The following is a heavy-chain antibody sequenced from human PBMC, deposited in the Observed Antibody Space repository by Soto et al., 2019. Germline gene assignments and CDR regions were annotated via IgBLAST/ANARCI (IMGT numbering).Heavy chain of an antibody. J-gene: IGHJ6*02. CDR1: GFTFGDYA. V-gene: IGHV3-49*03. CDR2: IRSKAYGGTT. Sequence: GGSLRLSCTASGFTFGDYAMSWFRQAPGKGLEWVGFIRSKAYGGTTEYAASVKGRFTISRDDSKSIAYLQMNSLKTEDTAVYYCTRQLEGPYIVATMGVYYYYYYGMDVWGQGTTVTVSS. CDR3: TRQLEGPYIVATMGVYYYYYYGMDV. D-gene: IGHD5-12*01.